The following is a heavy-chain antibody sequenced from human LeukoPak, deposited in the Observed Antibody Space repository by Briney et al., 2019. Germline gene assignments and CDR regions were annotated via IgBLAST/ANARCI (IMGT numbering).Heavy chain of an antibody. Sequence: SVKVSCKASGGTFSSYAISWVRQAPGQGLEWMGGIITNYGTTNYAQKYQGRVTITADESTTTVYMELSSLRSEDTAVYYCARPRTYYDFWRGYPPFDYWGQGTLVTVSS. J-gene: IGHJ4*02. CDR2: IITNYGTT. D-gene: IGHD3-3*01. CDR3: ARPRTYYDFWRGYPPFDY. V-gene: IGHV1-69*13. CDR1: GGTFSSYA.